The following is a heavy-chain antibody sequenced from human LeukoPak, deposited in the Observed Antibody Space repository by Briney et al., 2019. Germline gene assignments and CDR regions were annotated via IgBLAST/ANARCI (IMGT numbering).Heavy chain of an antibody. CDR2: IWYDGSNK. V-gene: IGHV3-33*01. D-gene: IGHD3-22*01. J-gene: IGHJ4*02. CDR1: GFTFSRYG. CDR3: ARQIAYYYDSSGYYTTDY. Sequence: PGGSLRLSCAASGFTFSRYGMHWVRQAPGKGLEWVAVIWYDGSNKYYADSVKGRFTISRDNSKDTLYLQMNSLRAEDTAVYYCARQIAYYYDSSGYYTTDYWGQGTLVTVSS.